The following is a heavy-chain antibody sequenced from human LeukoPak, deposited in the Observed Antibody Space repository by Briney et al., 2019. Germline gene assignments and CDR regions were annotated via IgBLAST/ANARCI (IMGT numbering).Heavy chain of an antibody. Sequence: WGSLTLSCAASGFTFSDFWMSWVRQAPGKGLEWVANIKEDGTEKYYVDSVRGRLTISRDNAKNSLFLQMNSLRPEDTAVYYCARDPSGNDAFDIWGRGTNDPVSS. J-gene: IGHJ3*02. D-gene: IGHD1-26*01. CDR1: GFTFSDFW. V-gene: IGHV3-7*05. CDR3: ARDPSGNDAFDI. CDR2: IKEDGTEK.